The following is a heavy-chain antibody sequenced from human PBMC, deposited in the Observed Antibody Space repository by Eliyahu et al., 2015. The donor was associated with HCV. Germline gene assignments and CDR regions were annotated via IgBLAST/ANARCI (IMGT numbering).Heavy chain of an antibody. CDR1: GYSFTTYW. J-gene: IGHJ2*01. Sequence: EVQLVQSGAEVKKPGESLRISXXGSGYSFTTYWINWVXQMPGKGXXWMGRIDPSDSYTNYSPSFQGHISISADKSISTAYLQWSSLEASDTAIYYCAGHPSNHPEWYFDLWGRGTLVTVSS. D-gene: IGHD1-14*01. V-gene: IGHV5-10-1*03. CDR2: IDPSDSYT. CDR3: AGHPSNHPEWYFDL.